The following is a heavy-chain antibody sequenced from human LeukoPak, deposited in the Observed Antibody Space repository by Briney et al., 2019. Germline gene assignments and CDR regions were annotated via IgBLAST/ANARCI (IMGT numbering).Heavy chain of an antibody. CDR2: IHSTGRT. Sequence: SETLSLTCTVSSVPINSYFWSWIRQPAGKAREWIGRIHSTGRTNYHPSLESRVTMSVHTSKNQFSLKLTSVTAADTAVYCCARVYLPATRFDYWGQGTLVTVSS. CDR3: ARVYLPATRFDY. CDR1: SVPINSYF. J-gene: IGHJ4*02. D-gene: IGHD5-24*01. V-gene: IGHV4-4*07.